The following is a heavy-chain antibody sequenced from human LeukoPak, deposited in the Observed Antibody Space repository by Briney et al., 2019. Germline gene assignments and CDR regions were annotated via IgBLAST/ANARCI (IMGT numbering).Heavy chain of an antibody. CDR3: ARSSGTGTFSY. CDR1: GESLSGFY. CDR2: VYYGRSP. J-gene: IGHJ4*02. D-gene: IGHD6-25*01. V-gene: IGHV4-39*02. Sequence: PSETLSLTCAVYGESLSGFYWSWIRQPPGKGLEWIGSVYYGRSPYFNPSLESRATISVDTSKNHFSLKMSSVTAADTAVYYCARSSGTGTFSYWGQGTLVTVSS.